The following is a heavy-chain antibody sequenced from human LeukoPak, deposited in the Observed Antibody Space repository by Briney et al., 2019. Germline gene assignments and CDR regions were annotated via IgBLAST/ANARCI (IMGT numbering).Heavy chain of an antibody. CDR3: AREAGSGGYGMDV. Sequence: GGSLRLSCAASGFTFVDYAMHWVRQAPGKGLEWVSGISWNSGSRDYADSVKGRFTISRENAKNSLYLQMNSLRAGDTAVYYCAREAGSGGYGMDVWGQGTTVTVSS. J-gene: IGHJ6*02. CDR1: GFTFVDYA. D-gene: IGHD3-10*01. CDR2: ISWNSGSR. V-gene: IGHV3-9*01.